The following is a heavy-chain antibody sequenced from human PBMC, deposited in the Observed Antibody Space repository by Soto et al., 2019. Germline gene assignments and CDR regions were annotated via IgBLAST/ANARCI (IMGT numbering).Heavy chain of an antibody. D-gene: IGHD6-19*01. CDR1: GSSISSYY. CDR3: ARGRSSGWYDAFDI. CDR2: IYYSGST. Sequence: PSETLSLTYTISGSSISSYYRSWIRQPPGKGLELIGYIYYSGSTNYNPSLKSRVTISVDTSKNQFSLKLRSVTAAETAVYYCARGRSSGWYDAFDIWGQGTMVTVS. V-gene: IGHV4-59*01. J-gene: IGHJ3*02.